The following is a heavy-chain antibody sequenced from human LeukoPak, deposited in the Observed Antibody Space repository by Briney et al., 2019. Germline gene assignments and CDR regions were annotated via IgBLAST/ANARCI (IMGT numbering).Heavy chain of an antibody. CDR2: ISGSGGST. V-gene: IGHV3-23*01. D-gene: IGHD4-17*01. CDR1: GFIFSSYA. J-gene: IGHJ4*02. CDR3: AKGKGAMTTVAKWALYYFDY. Sequence: GGSLRLSCAASGFIFSSYAMSWVRQAPGKGLEWVSAISGSGGSTYYADSVKGRFTISRDNSKNTLYLQMNSLRAEDTAVYYCAKGKGAMTTVAKWALYYFDYWGQGTLVTVSS.